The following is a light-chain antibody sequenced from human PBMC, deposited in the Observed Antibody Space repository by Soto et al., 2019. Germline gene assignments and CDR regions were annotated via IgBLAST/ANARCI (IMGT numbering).Light chain of an antibody. V-gene: IGKV3-11*01. Sequence: EIVLTQSPATLSLSPGERATLSCRASQSVSSYLAWYQQKPCQAPRLLIYDASNRATGIPARFSGSGSGTDFTLTISSREPEDFAFYYCQQSSNLWTFGQGTKGEIK. CDR3: QQSSNLWT. J-gene: IGKJ1*01. CDR1: QSVSSY. CDR2: DAS.